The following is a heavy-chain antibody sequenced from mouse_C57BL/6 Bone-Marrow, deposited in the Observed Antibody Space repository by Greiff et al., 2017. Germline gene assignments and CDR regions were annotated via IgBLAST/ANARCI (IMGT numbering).Heavy chain of an antibody. Sequence: VQLQQSGAELVKPGASVKISCKASGYAFRSYWMNWVKQRPGKGLEWIGQLYPGDGDTNYNGKFKGKATLTADKYSSTAYMQLSSLTSEDSAVYFCARTFYYGSSYGFDYWGQGTTLTVSS. J-gene: IGHJ2*01. CDR1: GYAFRSYW. D-gene: IGHD1-1*01. CDR3: ARTFYYGSSYGFDY. CDR2: LYPGDGDT. V-gene: IGHV1-80*01.